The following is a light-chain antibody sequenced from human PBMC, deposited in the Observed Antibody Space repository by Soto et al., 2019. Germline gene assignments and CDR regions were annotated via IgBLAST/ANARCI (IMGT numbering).Light chain of an antibody. V-gene: IGKV1-5*03. J-gene: IGKJ1*01. CDR3: QHYNSYSEA. Sequence: DIQMTQSPSTLSGSVGDRVTITCRASQTISSWLAWYQQKPWKAPQILIYKASTLKSGVPSRFSGSGSGTDFTLTISSLQPDDFATYYCQHYNSYSEAFGQGNKVEL. CDR2: KAS. CDR1: QTISSW.